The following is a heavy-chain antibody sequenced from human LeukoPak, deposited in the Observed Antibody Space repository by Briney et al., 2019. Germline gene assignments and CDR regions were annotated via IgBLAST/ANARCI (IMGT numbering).Heavy chain of an antibody. CDR1: GFTFSSYS. J-gene: IGHJ6*03. CDR3: ARDQEYSSSSSIYYYYYMDV. CDR2: ISSSSSTI. V-gene: IGHV3-48*01. Sequence: GGSLRLSCAASGFTFSSYSTNWVRQAPGKGLEWVSYISSSSSTIYYADSVKGRFTISRDNAKNSLYLQMNSLRAEDTAVYYCARDQEYSSSSSIYYYYYMDVWGKGTTVTVSS. D-gene: IGHD6-6*01.